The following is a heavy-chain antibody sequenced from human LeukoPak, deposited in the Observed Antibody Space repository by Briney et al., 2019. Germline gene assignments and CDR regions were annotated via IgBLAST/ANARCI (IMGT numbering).Heavy chain of an antibody. CDR2: TYTSGST. J-gene: IGHJ5*02. D-gene: IGHD3-10*01. CDR1: GGSISIGSYY. CDR3: AGDGENVGSGKYWFDP. V-gene: IGHV4-61*02. Sequence: PSETLSLTCTVSGGSISIGSYYWGWIRQPAGKGLEWFGRTYTSGSTHYNPSLKSRVTISVDTSKNQFSLKLSSVTAADTAVYYCAGDGENVGSGKYWFDPWGQGTLVTVSS.